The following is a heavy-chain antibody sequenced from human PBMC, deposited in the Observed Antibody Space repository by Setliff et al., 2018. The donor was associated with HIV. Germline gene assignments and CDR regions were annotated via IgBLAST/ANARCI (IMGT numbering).Heavy chain of an antibody. CDR2: INHSGST. CDR1: GGSISSSNW. D-gene: IGHD6-19*01. V-gene: IGHV4-4*02. Sequence: PSETLSLTCAVSGGSISSSNWWSWVRQPPGKGLEWIGEINHSGSTNYNPSLKSRVTISVDTSKNQFSLKLSSVTAADTAVYYCARRRSSGWYHYFDYWGQGTLVTVSS. CDR3: ARRRSSGWYHYFDY. J-gene: IGHJ4*02.